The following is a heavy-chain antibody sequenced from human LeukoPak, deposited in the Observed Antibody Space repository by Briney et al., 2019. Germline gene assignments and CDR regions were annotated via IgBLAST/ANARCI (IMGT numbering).Heavy chain of an antibody. Sequence: SVKVSCKASGGTFSSYAISWVRQAPGQGLEWMGGIIPIFGTANYAQKFQGRVTMTRNTSISTAYMELSSLRSEDTAVYYCARGGYSSSWHEFDYWGQGTLVTVSS. CDR1: GGTFSSYA. CDR3: ARGGYSSSWHEFDY. D-gene: IGHD6-13*01. CDR2: IIPIFGTA. V-gene: IGHV1-69*05. J-gene: IGHJ4*02.